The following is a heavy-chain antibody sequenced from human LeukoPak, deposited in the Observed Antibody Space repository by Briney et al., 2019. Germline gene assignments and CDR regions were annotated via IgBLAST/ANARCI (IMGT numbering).Heavy chain of an antibody. V-gene: IGHV4-4*02. CDR2: IYHSGST. Sequence: KPSGTLSLTCAVSGGSISSSNWWSWVRQPPGKGLEWIGEIYHSGSTNYNPSLKSRVTISVDKSKNQFSLKLSSVTAADTAVYYCASETGDSSGWLYFDYWGQGTLVTVSS. J-gene: IGHJ4*02. CDR3: ASETGDSSGWLYFDY. D-gene: IGHD6-19*01. CDR1: GGSISSSNW.